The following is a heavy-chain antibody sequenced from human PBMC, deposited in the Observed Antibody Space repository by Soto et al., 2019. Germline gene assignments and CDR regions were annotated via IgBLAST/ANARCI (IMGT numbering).Heavy chain of an antibody. CDR1: GDSITHNY. D-gene: IGHD1-26*01. Sequence: QVQLQESGPGLVKPSETLSLTCIVSGDSITHNYWSWVRQPPGKRLEWIGYIYYSGITNYNPSLKSRVTXSXXPSKNQCSLRLTSVTAADTAVYSCASANGSYLIDSWGQGTLVTVSS. CDR3: ASANGSYLIDS. CDR2: IYYSGIT. J-gene: IGHJ4*02. V-gene: IGHV4-59*01.